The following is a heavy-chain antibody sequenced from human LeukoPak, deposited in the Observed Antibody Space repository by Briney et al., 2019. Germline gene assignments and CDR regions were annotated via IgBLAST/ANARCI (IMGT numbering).Heavy chain of an antibody. CDR3: VRRENDY. V-gene: IGHV3-23*01. J-gene: IGHJ4*02. Sequence: QAGGSLRLSCAASGFTFSSYAMSWVRQAPGKGLEWVSAISGSGGSTYYADSVKGRFTISRDNSKNTVYLQMNSLTTEDTAVYYCVRRENDYWGQGTLVTVAS. CDR1: GFTFSSYA. CDR2: ISGSGGST.